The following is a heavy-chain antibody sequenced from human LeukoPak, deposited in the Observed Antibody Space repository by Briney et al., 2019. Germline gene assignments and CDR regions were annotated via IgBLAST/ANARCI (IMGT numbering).Heavy chain of an antibody. Sequence: SETLSLTCTVSGGSISTYYWTWIRQPPGKGLEWIGYIYYSGSTNYNPSLKSRVTMSVDTSKNQFSLKLSSVTAADTAVYYCARIDRAVAGTIDYWGQGTLVTVSS. CDR2: IYYSGST. D-gene: IGHD6-19*01. CDR1: GGSISTYY. CDR3: ARIDRAVAGTIDY. J-gene: IGHJ4*02. V-gene: IGHV4-59*08.